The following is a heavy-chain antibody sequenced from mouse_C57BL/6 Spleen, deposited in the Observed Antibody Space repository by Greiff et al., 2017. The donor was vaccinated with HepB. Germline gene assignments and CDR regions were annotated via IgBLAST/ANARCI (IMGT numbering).Heavy chain of an antibody. CDR3: ARDYYGRGFAY. J-gene: IGHJ3*01. D-gene: IGHD1-1*01. CDR2: ISSGSSTI. CDR1: GFTFSDYG. V-gene: IGHV5-17*01. Sequence: EVQRVESGGGLVKPGGSLKLSCAASGFTFSDYGMHWVRQAPEKGLEWVAYISSGSSTIYYADTVKGRFTISRDNAKNTLFLQMTSLRSEDTAMYYCARDYYGRGFAYWGQGTLVTVSA.